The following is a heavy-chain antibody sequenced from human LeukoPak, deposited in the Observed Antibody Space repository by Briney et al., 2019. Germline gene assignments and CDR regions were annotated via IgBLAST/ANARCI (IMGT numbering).Heavy chain of an antibody. CDR3: ASSMLFGSSWSKNWFDP. V-gene: IGHV1-69*13. Sequence: GASVKVSCKASGGTFSSYAISWVRQAPGQGLEWMGGIIPIFGTANYAQKFQGRVTITADESTSTAYMELSSLRSEDTAVYYCASSMLFGSSWSKNWFDPWGQGTLVTVSS. CDR2: IIPIFGTA. CDR1: GGTFSSYA. D-gene: IGHD6-13*01. J-gene: IGHJ5*02.